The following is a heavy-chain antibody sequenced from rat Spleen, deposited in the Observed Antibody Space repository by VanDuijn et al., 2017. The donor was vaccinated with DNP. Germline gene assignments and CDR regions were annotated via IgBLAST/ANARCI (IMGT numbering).Heavy chain of an antibody. V-gene: IGHV5-31*01. D-gene: IGHD5-1*01. Sequence: EVQLVESGGDLVQPGRSLKLSCVVSGFTFSNYWMTWIRQVPGKGLEWVASITSSGGGTYYQDSVKGRFTISRDNPKNTLYLQMNSLRSEDTAAYYCATGSFDYWGQGVMVTVSS. CDR2: ITSSGGGT. J-gene: IGHJ2*01. CDR3: ATGSFDY. CDR1: GFTFSNYW.